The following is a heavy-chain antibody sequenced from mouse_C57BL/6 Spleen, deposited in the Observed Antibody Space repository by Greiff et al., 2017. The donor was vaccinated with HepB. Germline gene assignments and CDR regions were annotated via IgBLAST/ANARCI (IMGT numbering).Heavy chain of an antibody. D-gene: IGHD2-1*01. CDR2: IYPGSGST. CDR3: ARGDYGNYGFAY. V-gene: IGHV1-55*01. J-gene: IGHJ3*01. Sequence: QVQLQQPGAELVKPGASVKMSCKASGYTFTGYWITWVKQRPGQGLEWIGDIYPGSGSTNYNEKFKSKATLTVDTSSSTAYMQLSSLTSEDSAVYYCARGDYGNYGFAYWGQGTLVTVSA. CDR1: GYTFTGYW.